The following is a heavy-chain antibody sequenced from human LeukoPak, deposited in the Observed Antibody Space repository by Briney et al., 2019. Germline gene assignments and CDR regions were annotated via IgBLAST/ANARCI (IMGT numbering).Heavy chain of an antibody. J-gene: IGHJ4*02. Sequence: GGSLRLSCAASGFTFSSYTMSWVRQAPGKGLEWVSAISSTDAGTYHADSVRGRFTISRDSSKNTLYLQMNSLRAEDAAVYYCAKAPVTSCRGAYCYPFDYWGQGTLVTVSS. D-gene: IGHD2-21*01. CDR3: AKAPVTSCRGAYCYPFDY. CDR2: ISSTDAGT. CDR1: GFTFSSYT. V-gene: IGHV3-23*01.